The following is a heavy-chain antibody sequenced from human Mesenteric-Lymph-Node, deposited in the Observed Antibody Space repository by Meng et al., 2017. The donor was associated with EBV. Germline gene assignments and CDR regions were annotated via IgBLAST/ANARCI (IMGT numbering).Heavy chain of an antibody. J-gene: IGHJ4*02. V-gene: IGHV1-24*01. CDR2: FDPEDGET. Sequence: QVQLVQSGAEVKKPGASVKVSCKVSGYTLTEISMHWVRQAPGKGPEWMGNFDPEDGETFYAQNFRGRVTMTEDTSTETAYMEVSSLRSDDTAIYYCAKDGVEPVAAYWGQGTLVTVSS. D-gene: IGHD6-19*01. CDR1: GYTLTEIS. CDR3: AKDGVEPVAAY.